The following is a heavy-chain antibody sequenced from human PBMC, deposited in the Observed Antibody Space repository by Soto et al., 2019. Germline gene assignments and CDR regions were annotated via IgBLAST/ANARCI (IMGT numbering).Heavy chain of an antibody. D-gene: IGHD3-22*01. CDR3: AGNYYDGSGYYFVAY. Sequence: ASVKVSWKAPGYTFTGNYIHSGRQAPGQGLEWMGWINPNSGGTNYAQKFQGRVTMTRDTSISTAYMDLSRLRSDDTAVYYCAGNYYDGSGYYFVAYWGQGTLVTVSS. CDR1: GYTFTGNY. V-gene: IGHV1-2*02. J-gene: IGHJ4*02. CDR2: INPNSGGT.